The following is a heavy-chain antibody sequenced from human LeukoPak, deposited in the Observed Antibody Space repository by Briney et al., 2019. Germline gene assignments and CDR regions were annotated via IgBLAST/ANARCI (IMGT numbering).Heavy chain of an antibody. V-gene: IGHV1-2*02. J-gene: IGHJ4*02. CDR1: GYTFTGYY. D-gene: IGHD2-2*01. CDR2: INPNSGGT. Sequence: AAVKVSCKASGYTFTGYYIHGVRQAPGQGLEWMGWINPNSGGTNYAQKFQGRVTMTRDTSISTAYMELSRLRSNDPAVYYCARMVVYCSSTSCHEYWRQGTLVPVSS. CDR3: ARMVVYCSSTSCHEY.